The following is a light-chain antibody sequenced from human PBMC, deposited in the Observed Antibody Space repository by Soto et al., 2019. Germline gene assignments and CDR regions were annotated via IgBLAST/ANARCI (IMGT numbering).Light chain of an antibody. Sequence: IQMTQSPSTLSASVGDRVTITGRARQSISSWLAWYQQKPGKAPKLLIYKASSLESAVPSRFSGIGSGTEFTLTISSLRPDDFETYYCQQYNSYSTFGQGTKVEIK. CDR2: KAS. CDR3: QQYNSYST. CDR1: QSISSW. V-gene: IGKV1-5*03. J-gene: IGKJ1*01.